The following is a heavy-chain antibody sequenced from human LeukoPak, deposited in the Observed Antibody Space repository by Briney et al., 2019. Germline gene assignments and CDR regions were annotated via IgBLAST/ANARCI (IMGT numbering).Heavy chain of an antibody. CDR2: IYYSGST. J-gene: IGHJ6*02. D-gene: IGHD3-22*01. CDR3: ARDDSSGYYWRAYGMDV. Sequence: SETLSLTCTVSGGSISSYYWSWIRQPPGKGLEWIGYIYYSGSTNYNPSLKSRVTISVDTSKNQFSLKLSSVTAADTAVYYCARDDSSGYYWRAYGMDVWGQGTTVTVSS. V-gene: IGHV4-59*12. CDR1: GGSISSYY.